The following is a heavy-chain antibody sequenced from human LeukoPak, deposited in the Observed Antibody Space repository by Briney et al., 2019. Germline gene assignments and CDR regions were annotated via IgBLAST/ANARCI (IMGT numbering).Heavy chain of an antibody. CDR1: GFTFSSSE. Sequence: HPGGSLRLSRAASGFTFSSSEMNWARQAPGKGLEWVSYISNSGSTMYYADSVKGRFTISRDNAKNSLNLQMNSLRAEDTAVYYCARRPAAGYFYDMDVWGQGTTVTVSS. J-gene: IGHJ6*02. V-gene: IGHV3-48*03. D-gene: IGHD6-13*01. CDR2: ISNSGSTM. CDR3: ARRPAAGYFYDMDV.